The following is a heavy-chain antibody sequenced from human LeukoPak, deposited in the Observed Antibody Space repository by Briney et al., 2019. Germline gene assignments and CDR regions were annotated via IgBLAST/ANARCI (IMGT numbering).Heavy chain of an antibody. CDR3: AREGYHYDSSGYYPGRFDY. CDR2: ISHSGGT. V-gene: IGHV4-38-2*02. D-gene: IGHD3-22*01. J-gene: IGHJ4*02. CDR1: GHSLSRGYY. Sequence: PSETLSLTCTVSGHSLSRGYYWGWIRPPPGKGLEWIGSISHSGGTFYNPSLNMRVTISVDTSKNYFSMKLSSVTAADTAVYYCAREGYHYDSSGYYPGRFDYWGQGTLVTVSS.